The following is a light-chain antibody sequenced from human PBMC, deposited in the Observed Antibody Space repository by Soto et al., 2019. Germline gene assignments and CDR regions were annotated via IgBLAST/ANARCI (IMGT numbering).Light chain of an antibody. CDR2: GAS. J-gene: IGKJ4*01. CDR3: QQYNDWPHT. Sequence: ETVMTQSPATLSVSPGEGATLSCRASQSVSSNLAWYQQRLGQTPRLLVYGASIRATGMSARFSGSGSGTEFTLTISSLQSEDFALYYCQQYNDWPHTFGGGTKVEIK. CDR1: QSVSSN. V-gene: IGKV3-15*01.